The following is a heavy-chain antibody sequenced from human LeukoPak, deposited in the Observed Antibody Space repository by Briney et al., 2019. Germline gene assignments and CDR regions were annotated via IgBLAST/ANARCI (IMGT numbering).Heavy chain of an antibody. V-gene: IGHV1-3*01. Sequence: ASVKVSCKASGYTFTSYAMHWVRQAPGQRLEWMGWINAGNGNTKYSQKFQGRVTITRDTSASTAYMELSSLRSEDTAVYYCARDYSGSYYRNTFDYWGQGTLVTASS. J-gene: IGHJ4*02. CDR3: ARDYSGSYYRNTFDY. D-gene: IGHD1-26*01. CDR1: GYTFTSYA. CDR2: INAGNGNT.